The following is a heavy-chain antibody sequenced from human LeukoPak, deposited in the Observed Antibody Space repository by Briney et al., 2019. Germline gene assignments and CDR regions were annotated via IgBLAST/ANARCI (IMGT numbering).Heavy chain of an antibody. Sequence: KPGESLRLSCEVSGFTFSSSRMNWVRQAPGKGLEWVGRIRTKSDGETVDYAAPVKGRFTISRDDSKNTLFLQMNSLKTEDTAVYYCATPALGRRLYYYDYWGQGTLVTVSP. D-gene: IGHD3-16*01. J-gene: IGHJ4*02. CDR2: IRTKSDGETV. V-gene: IGHV3-15*07. CDR1: GFTFSSSR. CDR3: ATPALGRRLYYYDY.